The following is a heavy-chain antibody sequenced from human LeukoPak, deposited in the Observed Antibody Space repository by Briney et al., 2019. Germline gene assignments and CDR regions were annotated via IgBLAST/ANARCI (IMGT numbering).Heavy chain of an antibody. CDR3: ARGGSYYYDSSGYGFDY. J-gene: IGHJ4*02. CDR1: GFSFSTYG. CDR2: IRSDGSNK. V-gene: IGHV3-30*02. D-gene: IGHD3-22*01. Sequence: GGSLRLSCAASGFSFSTYGMHWVRQAPGKGLEWVTFIRSDGSNKYYADSVRGRFTISRDNSKNTLYLQMHSLRAEDTAVYYCARGGSYYYDSSGYGFDYWGQGTLVTVSS.